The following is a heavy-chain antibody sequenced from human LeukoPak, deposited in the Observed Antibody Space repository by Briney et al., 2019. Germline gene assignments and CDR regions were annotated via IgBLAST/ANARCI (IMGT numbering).Heavy chain of an antibody. CDR3: ASGDELSY. V-gene: IGHV3-74*01. J-gene: IGHJ4*02. Sequence: GGSLRLSCAASGFAFSSYWMHWVRQAPGKGLVWVSRINSDGSNTNYADFVKGRFTISRDNAKNTLYLQMNSLRAEDTAVYYCASGDELSYWGQGTLVTVSS. CDR1: GFAFSSYW. CDR2: INSDGSNT. D-gene: IGHD5-24*01.